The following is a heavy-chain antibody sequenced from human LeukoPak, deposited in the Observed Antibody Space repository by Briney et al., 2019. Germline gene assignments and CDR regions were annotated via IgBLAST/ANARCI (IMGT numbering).Heavy chain of an antibody. J-gene: IGHJ4*02. D-gene: IGHD3-16*02. V-gene: IGHV3-23*01. CDR3: AKAGYDYVWGSYRPDDYFDY. CDR2: ISGGGGNT. Sequence: GGSLRLSCAGSGFTFSSYAMSWVRQAPGKGPEWVSAISGGGGNTYYAGSVKGRFTISRDDSKKTLFLQMNSLRAEDTAVYYCAKAGYDYVWGSYRPDDYFDYWGQGTLVTVSS. CDR1: GFTFSSYA.